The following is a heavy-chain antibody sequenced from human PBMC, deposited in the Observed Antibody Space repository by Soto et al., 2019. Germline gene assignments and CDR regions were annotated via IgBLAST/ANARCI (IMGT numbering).Heavy chain of an antibody. D-gene: IGHD5-12*01. CDR1: GGSFSGYY. Sequence: SETLSLTCAVYGGSFSGYYWSWIRQPPGKGLEWIGEINHSGSTNYNPSLKSRVTISVDTSKNQFSLKLSSVTAADTAVYYCARGRKRGYGWGDYYYYGMDVWGQGTTVTVSS. CDR3: ARGRKRGYGWGDYYYYGMDV. V-gene: IGHV4-34*01. CDR2: INHSGST. J-gene: IGHJ6*02.